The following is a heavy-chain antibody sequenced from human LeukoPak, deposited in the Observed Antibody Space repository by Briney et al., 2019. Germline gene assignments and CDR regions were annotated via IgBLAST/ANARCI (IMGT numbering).Heavy chain of an antibody. J-gene: IGHJ6*02. V-gene: IGHV1-69*04. CDR3: ARGEGDYVLYGMDV. D-gene: IGHD4-17*01. Sequence: SVNVSCKASGGTFSSYAINWVRQAPGQGLEWVGRIIPILGIANYAQKFQGRVTITADKSTSTVYMELNSLRSEDTAVYYCARGEGDYVLYGMDVWGQGAPVTVSS. CDR1: GGTFSSYA. CDR2: IIPILGIA.